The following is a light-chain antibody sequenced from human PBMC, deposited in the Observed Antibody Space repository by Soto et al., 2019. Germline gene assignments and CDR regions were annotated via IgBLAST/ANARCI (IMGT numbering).Light chain of an antibody. CDR1: QDSRNA. CDR2: GAS. J-gene: IGKJ2*02. CDR3: RQDNHYPRT. Sequence: AIQRTQSPSSLSAYVGDRVTITSRSSQDSRNALGWYQQRPGKAPNLLIDGASTLQTGVPSRFSVSGSGTDFFLTIGSRQPEDVATYFFRQDNHYPRTFGQGTKLPI. V-gene: IGKV1-6*01.